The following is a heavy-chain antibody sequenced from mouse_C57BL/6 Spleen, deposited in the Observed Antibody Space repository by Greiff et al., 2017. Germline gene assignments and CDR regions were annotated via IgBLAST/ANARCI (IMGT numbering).Heavy chain of an antibody. CDR2: INYDGSST. V-gene: IGHV5-16*01. CDR1: GFTFSDYY. D-gene: IGHD1-1*01. J-gene: IGHJ1*03. Sequence: EVMLVESEGGLVQPGSSMKLSCTASGFTFSDYYMAWVRQVPEKGLEWVANINYDGSSTYYLDSLKSRFIISRDNAKNILYLQMSSLKSEDTATYYCARDPGDYYGSSPWYFEVWGTGTTVTVSS. CDR3: ARDPGDYYGSSPWYFEV.